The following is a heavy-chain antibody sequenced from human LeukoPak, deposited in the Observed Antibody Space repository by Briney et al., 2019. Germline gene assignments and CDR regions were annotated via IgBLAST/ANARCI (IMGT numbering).Heavy chain of an antibody. CDR1: GFTSSNYV. D-gene: IGHD6-19*01. Sequence: PGGSLRLSCAASGFTSSNYVVNWVRQAPGKGLEWVSAISGSGGSTKYADSVKGRFTISGDNSKNTLYLQMNSLRAEDTAVYYCAKSQSGWYSFDNCGQGTLVTVSS. J-gene: IGHJ4*02. CDR2: ISGSGGST. CDR3: AKSQSGWYSFDN. V-gene: IGHV3-23*01.